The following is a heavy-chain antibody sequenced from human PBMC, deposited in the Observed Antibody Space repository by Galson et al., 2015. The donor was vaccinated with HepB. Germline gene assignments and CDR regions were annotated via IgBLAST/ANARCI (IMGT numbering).Heavy chain of an antibody. CDR3: VRRFGGPP. J-gene: IGHJ5*02. Sequence: SLRLSCAASGFSFSSFWMNWVRQVPGKGLVWVSRINSDGDYTSYADSVKGRFTMSRDNAKSTLYLQMNGLRAEDTAMYYCVRRFGGPPWGQGTLVTVSS. CDR2: INSDGDYT. D-gene: IGHD3-16*01. CDR1: GFSFSSFW. V-gene: IGHV3-74*01.